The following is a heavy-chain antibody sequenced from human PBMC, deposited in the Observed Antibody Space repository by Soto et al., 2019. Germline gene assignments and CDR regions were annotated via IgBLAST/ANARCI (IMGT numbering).Heavy chain of an antibody. J-gene: IGHJ6*02. CDR3: TRDVSQKDYYYYGMDV. CDR2: IRSKAYGGTT. CDR1: GFTFGDYA. V-gene: IGHV3-49*03. Sequence: GGSLRLSCTASGFTFGDYAMSWFRQAPGKGLEWVGFIRSKAYGGTTEYAASVKGRFTISRDDSKSIAYLQMNSLKTEDTAVYYCTRDVSQKDYYYYGMDVWGQGTTVTVSS.